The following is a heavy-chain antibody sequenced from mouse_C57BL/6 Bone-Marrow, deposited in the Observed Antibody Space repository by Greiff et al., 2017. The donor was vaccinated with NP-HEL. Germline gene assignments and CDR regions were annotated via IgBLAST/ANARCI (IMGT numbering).Heavy chain of an antibody. D-gene: IGHD1-2*01. CDR2: IDPSDSYT. CDR1: GYTFTSYW. V-gene: IGHV1-69*01. CDR3: ASGGNFYYGVAY. Sequence: QVHVKQPGAELVMPGASVKLSCKASGYTFTSYWMHWVKQRPGQGLEWIGEIDPSDSYTNYNQKFKGKSTLTVDKSSTTAYMQLSSLTSEDSAFYYCASGGNFYYGVAYWGQGTLVTVSA. J-gene: IGHJ3*01.